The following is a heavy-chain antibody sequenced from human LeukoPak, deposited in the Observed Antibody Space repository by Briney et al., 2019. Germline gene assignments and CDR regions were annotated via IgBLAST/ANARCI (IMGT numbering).Heavy chain of an antibody. CDR1: GGSVSSGSYY. Sequence: PSETLSLTCTVSGGSVSSGSYYWSWIRQPAGKGLEWIGRIYTSGSTNYNPSLKSRVTMSVDTSKNQFSLKLSSVTAADTAVYYCAREGDYYGSGSYYSWFDPWGQGTLVTVSS. CDR2: IYTSGST. J-gene: IGHJ5*02. V-gene: IGHV4-61*02. D-gene: IGHD3-10*01. CDR3: AREGDYYGSGSYYSWFDP.